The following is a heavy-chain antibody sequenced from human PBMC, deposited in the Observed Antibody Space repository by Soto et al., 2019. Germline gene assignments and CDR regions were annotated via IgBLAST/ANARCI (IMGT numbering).Heavy chain of an antibody. D-gene: IGHD2-2*01. Sequence: QVQLVQSGAEVKKPGSSVKVSCKASGGTFSSYAISWVRQAPGQGLEWMGGIIPIFGTANYAQKFQGRVTITADESTSTAYMERSSLRSEDTAVYYCARDPYCSSTSCIRRLDYWGQGTLVTVSS. CDR1: GGTFSSYA. CDR3: ARDPYCSSTSCIRRLDY. CDR2: IIPIFGTA. V-gene: IGHV1-69*01. J-gene: IGHJ4*02.